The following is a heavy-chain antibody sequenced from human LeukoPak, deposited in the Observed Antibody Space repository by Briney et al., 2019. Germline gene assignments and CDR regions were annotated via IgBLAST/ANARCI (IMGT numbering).Heavy chain of an antibody. CDR3: ARGYCSGGSCYSVGNFQH. CDR1: GYTFTGYG. J-gene: IGHJ1*01. Sequence: ASVKVSCKASGYTFTGYGISWVRQAPGQGLEWMGWISAYNGNTNYAQKLQGRVTMTTDTSTSTAYMELRSLRSDDTAVYYCARGYCSGGSCYSVGNFQHWGQGTLATVSS. D-gene: IGHD2-15*01. CDR2: ISAYNGNT. V-gene: IGHV1-18*01.